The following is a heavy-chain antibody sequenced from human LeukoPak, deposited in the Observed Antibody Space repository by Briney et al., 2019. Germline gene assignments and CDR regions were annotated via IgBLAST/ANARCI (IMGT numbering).Heavy chain of an antibody. CDR2: INHSGST. Sequence: SETLSLTCAVYGGSFSGYYWSWIRQPPGKGLEWIGEINHSGSTNYNPSLKSRVTISVDKSKNQFSLKLSSVTAADTAVYYCAGGVRVGARERYYDYVWGSYRFAPGGMDVWGQGTTVTVSS. J-gene: IGHJ6*02. CDR1: GGSFSGYY. CDR3: AGGVRVGARERYYDYVWGSYRFAPGGMDV. D-gene: IGHD3-16*02. V-gene: IGHV4-34*01.